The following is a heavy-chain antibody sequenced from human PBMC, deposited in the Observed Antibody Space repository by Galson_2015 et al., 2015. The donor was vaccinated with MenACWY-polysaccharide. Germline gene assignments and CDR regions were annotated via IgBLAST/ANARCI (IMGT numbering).Heavy chain of an antibody. CDR1: GFIFSDYY. V-gene: IGHV3-11*01. J-gene: IGHJ4*02. CDR2: ISSSGTTI. Sequence: SLRLSCAASGFIFSDYYMHWIRQAPGKGLEWVSYISSSGTTIYYADSVKGRFIISRDNAKNSLHLQMNSLTAEDTAVYYCARDPRGARSSYFDYWGQGILVTVSS. CDR3: ARDPRGARSSYFDY. D-gene: IGHD3-10*01.